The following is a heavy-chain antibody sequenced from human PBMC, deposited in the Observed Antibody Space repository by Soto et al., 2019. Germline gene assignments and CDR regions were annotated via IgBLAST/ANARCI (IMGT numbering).Heavy chain of an antibody. CDR1: GGTFSSYA. Sequence: ASVKVSCKASGGTFSSYAISWVRQAPGQGLEWMGGIIPIFGTANYAQKFQGRVTITADESTSTAYMELSSLRSEDTAVYYCARDLYGNSRIGRFDPWGQGTLVTVSS. V-gene: IGHV1-69*13. D-gene: IGHD6-13*01. CDR3: ARDLYGNSRIGRFDP. CDR2: IIPIFGTA. J-gene: IGHJ5*02.